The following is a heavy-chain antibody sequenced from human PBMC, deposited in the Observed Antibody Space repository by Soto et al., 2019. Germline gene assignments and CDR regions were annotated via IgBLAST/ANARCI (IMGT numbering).Heavy chain of an antibody. D-gene: IGHD3-10*01. CDR3: ARETSYGQSATIVGEF. J-gene: IGHJ4*02. V-gene: IGHV3-48*03. CDR1: GFRFNEYE. CDR2: INSGGSLI. Sequence: EVQLVESGGGLVQPGGSLRLSCVGSGFRFNEYEINWVRQAPGKGLEWISYINSGGSLIYYAASVKGRFTISRDNYKDSVYLQMNSQRADDTALYYCARETSYGQSATIVGEFWGQGTLVTVSS.